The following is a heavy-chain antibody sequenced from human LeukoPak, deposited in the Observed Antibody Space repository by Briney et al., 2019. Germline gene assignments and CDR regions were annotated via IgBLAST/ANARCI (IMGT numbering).Heavy chain of an antibody. J-gene: IGHJ4*02. D-gene: IGHD3-10*01. CDR3: ATAMVRGVMGYFDY. V-gene: IGHV1-69*06. CDR1: GGTFSSYA. Sequence: GASVKVSCKASGGTFSSYAISWVRQAPGQGLEWMGGIIPIFGTANYAQKFQGRVTITADKSTSTAYMELSSLRSEDTAVYYCATAMVRGVMGYFDYWGRGTLVTVSS. CDR2: IIPIFGTA.